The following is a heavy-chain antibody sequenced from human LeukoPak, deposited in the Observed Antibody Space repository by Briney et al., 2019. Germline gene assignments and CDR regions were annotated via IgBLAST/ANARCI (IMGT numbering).Heavy chain of an antibody. CDR1: GFTFSSYS. CDR2: ISGSGGST. J-gene: IGHJ4*02. D-gene: IGHD6-19*01. CDR3: AKDLPGGTGIAVAGSGTDY. V-gene: IGHV3-23*01. Sequence: GGSLRLSCAASGFTFSSYSMNWVRQAPGKGLEWVSAISGSGGSTYYADSVKGRFTISRDNSKNTLYLQMNSLRAEDTAVYYCAKDLPGGTGIAVAGSGTDYWGQGTLVTVSS.